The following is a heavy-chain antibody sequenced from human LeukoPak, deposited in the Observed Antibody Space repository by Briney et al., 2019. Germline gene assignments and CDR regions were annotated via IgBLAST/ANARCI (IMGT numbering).Heavy chain of an antibody. CDR3: AKRPRQWLAKDAFDI. J-gene: IGHJ3*02. D-gene: IGHD6-19*01. CDR1: GFTFSNYG. V-gene: IGHV3-23*01. Sequence: PGGSLRLSCAASGFTFSNYGIHWVRQAPGKGLEWVSAISGSGGSTYYADSVKGRFTISRDNSKNTLYLQMNSLRAEDTAVYYCAKRPRQWLAKDAFDIWGQGTMVTVSS. CDR2: ISGSGGST.